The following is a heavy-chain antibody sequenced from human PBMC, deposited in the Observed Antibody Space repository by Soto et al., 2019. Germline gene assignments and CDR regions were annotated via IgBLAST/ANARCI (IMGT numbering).Heavy chain of an antibody. CDR3: ARDHDSSGYSRNKGYYYFDY. D-gene: IGHD3-22*01. V-gene: IGHV4-30-4*01. J-gene: IGHJ4*02. Sequence: SETLSLTCTVSGGSISSGDYYWSWIRQPPGKGLEWIGYIYYSGSTYYNPSLKSRVTISVDTSKNQFSLKLSSVTAADTAVYYCARDHDSSGYSRNKGYYYFDYWGQGTLVTVSS. CDR2: IYYSGST. CDR1: GGSISSGDYY.